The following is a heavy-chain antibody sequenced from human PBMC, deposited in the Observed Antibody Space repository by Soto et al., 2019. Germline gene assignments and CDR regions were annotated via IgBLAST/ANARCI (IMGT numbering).Heavy chain of an antibody. CDR3: ARGIWVATTADYYLDA. CDR2: FDPEDGET. D-gene: IGHD5-12*01. CDR1: GYTLTELS. Sequence: ASVKVSCKVSGYTLTELSMHWVRQAPGKGLEWMGGFDPEDGETIYAQKFQGRVTMTEDTSTDTAYMELSSLRSEDTALYYCARGIWVATTADYYLDASGQATLVTVSS. V-gene: IGHV1-24*01. J-gene: IGHJ4*02.